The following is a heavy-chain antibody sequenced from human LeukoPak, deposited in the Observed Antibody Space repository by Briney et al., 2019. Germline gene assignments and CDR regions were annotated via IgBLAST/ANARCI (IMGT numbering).Heavy chain of an antibody. Sequence: GGSLRLSCAASGFTFSSYWMTWVRQAPGRGLEWVANIKPDGSVGYYVDSVRGRFLISRDNAGNSLYLQMNSLRVEDTAVYYCTQNLVAAAGDHWGQGTLLIVSS. D-gene: IGHD6-13*01. CDR3: TQNLVAAAGDH. V-gene: IGHV3-7*01. CDR1: GFTFSSYW. J-gene: IGHJ4*02. CDR2: IKPDGSVG.